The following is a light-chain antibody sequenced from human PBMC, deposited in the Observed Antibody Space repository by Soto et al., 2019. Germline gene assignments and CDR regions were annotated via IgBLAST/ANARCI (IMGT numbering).Light chain of an antibody. Sequence: EIVLTQSPGTLSLSPGEGATLSCSASQSVSSSYLAWYQQKPGQAPRLLIYGASSRATGIPDRFSGSGSGTDFTLTISRLEPEDFAVYYCQQYGSSPPITFGQGTRLEIK. V-gene: IGKV3-20*01. CDR1: QSVSSSY. CDR3: QQYGSSPPIT. CDR2: GAS. J-gene: IGKJ5*01.